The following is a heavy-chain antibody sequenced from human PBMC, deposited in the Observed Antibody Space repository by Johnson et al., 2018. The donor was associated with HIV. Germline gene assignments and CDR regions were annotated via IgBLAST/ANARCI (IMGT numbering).Heavy chain of an antibody. J-gene: IGHJ3*02. CDR3: GRVRGYCSGYGAFDI. D-gene: IGHD2-15*01. CDR1: GFTFSSYG. Sequence: QVQLVESGGGVVQPGGSLRLSCAASGFTFSSYGMHWVRQAPGKGLEWVAFIQYDGSNKYYADSVKGRFTISRDNAKNMLYLQMNSLRAEDTAVYHCGRVRGYCSGYGAFDIWGQGTMVTVSS. V-gene: IGHV3-30*02. CDR2: IQYDGSNK.